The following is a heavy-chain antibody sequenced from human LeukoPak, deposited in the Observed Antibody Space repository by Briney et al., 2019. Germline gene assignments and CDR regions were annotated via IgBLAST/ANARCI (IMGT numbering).Heavy chain of an antibody. CDR2: ISGSGGST. Sequence: GGSLRLSCAASGFTFSSYAMSWVRQAPGKGLEWVSAISGSGGSTYYADSVKGRFTISRDNSKNTLYLQMNSLRAEDTAVYYCARPYGDYWYFDLWGRGTLVTVSS. J-gene: IGHJ2*01. CDR1: GFTFSSYA. CDR3: ARPYGDYWYFDL. V-gene: IGHV3-23*01. D-gene: IGHD4-17*01.